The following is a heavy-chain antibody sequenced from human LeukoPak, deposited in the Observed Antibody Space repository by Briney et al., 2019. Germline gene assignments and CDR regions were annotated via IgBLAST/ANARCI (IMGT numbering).Heavy chain of an antibody. Sequence: SETLSLTCAVYGGSFSGYYWSWIRQPPGKGLEWIGYIYYSGSTNYNPSLKSRVTISVDTSKNQFSLKLSSVTAADTAVYYCAILQRVRGVYNWFDPWGQGTLVTVSS. J-gene: IGHJ5*02. CDR2: IYYSGST. D-gene: IGHD3-10*01. V-gene: IGHV4-59*08. CDR3: AILQRVRGVYNWFDP. CDR1: GGSFSGYY.